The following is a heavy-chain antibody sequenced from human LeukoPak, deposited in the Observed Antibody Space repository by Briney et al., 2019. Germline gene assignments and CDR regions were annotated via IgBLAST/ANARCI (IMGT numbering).Heavy chain of an antibody. CDR1: GFTFSSYS. J-gene: IGHJ5*02. V-gene: IGHV3-21*01. CDR2: ISSSSSYI. Sequence: PGGSLRLSCAASGFTFSSYSMNWVRQAPGKGLEWVSSISSSSSYIYYADSMKGRFTISRDNAKNSLYLQMNSLRAEDTAVYYCARGNEDPVPQWFDPWGQGTLVTVSS. D-gene: IGHD2-15*01. CDR3: ARGNEDPVPQWFDP.